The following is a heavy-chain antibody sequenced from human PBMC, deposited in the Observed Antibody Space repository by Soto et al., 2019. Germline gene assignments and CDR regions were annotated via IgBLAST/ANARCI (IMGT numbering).Heavy chain of an antibody. J-gene: IGHJ6*02. CDR2: IHPNSGGT. D-gene: IGHD1-26*01. Sequence: ASVKVSCKASGYIFTGYYLHWVRQAPGQGLEWMGWIHPNSGGTNYAQKFQGRVTMTRDKSKNQFSLKLSSVTAADTAVYYCAIGGYGPPGGGMDVWGQGTTVTVSS. CDR3: AIGGYGPPGGGMDV. CDR1: GYIFTGYY. V-gene: IGHV1-2*02.